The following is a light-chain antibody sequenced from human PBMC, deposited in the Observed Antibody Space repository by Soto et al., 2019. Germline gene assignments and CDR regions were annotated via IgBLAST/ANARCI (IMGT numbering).Light chain of an antibody. CDR3: EAWDDSLNGSAV. CDR1: SSNIGSNT. J-gene: IGLJ7*01. Sequence: QSVLTQPPSASGTPGQRVTISCSGSSSNIGSNTVNWYQQLPGTAPKLLIYSNNQRPSGVPDRFSGSKSGTSASLAISGLQSEDEADYYCEAWDDSLNGSAVFGGGTQLTVL. V-gene: IGLV1-44*01. CDR2: SNN.